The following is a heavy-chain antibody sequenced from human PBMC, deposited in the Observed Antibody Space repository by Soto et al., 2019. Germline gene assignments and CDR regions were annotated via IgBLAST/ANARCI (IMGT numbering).Heavy chain of an antibody. Sequence: QVQLVESGGGVVQPGRSLRLSCAASGFTFSSYGMHWVRQAPGKGLEWVAVISYDGSNKYYADSVKGRFTISRDNSKNTLYLQMNSLRAEDTAVYYCAISTEYSYGYGWGQGTLVTVSS. CDR1: GFTFSSYG. D-gene: IGHD5-18*01. J-gene: IGHJ4*02. CDR3: AISTEYSYGYG. CDR2: ISYDGSNK. V-gene: IGHV3-30*03.